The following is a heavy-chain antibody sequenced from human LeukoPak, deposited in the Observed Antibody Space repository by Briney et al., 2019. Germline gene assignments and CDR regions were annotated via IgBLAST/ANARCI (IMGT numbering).Heavy chain of an antibody. CDR3: AREGTVRWFDP. Sequence: PSETLSLTCTVSGGSISSYYWSWIRQPPGKGLEWIGYIYYSGSTYYNPSLKSRVTISVDTSKNQFSLKLNSVTAADTALYYCAREGTVRWFDPWGQGTLVTVSS. D-gene: IGHD1-14*01. CDR1: GGSISSYY. J-gene: IGHJ5*02. V-gene: IGHV4-59*12. CDR2: IYYSGST.